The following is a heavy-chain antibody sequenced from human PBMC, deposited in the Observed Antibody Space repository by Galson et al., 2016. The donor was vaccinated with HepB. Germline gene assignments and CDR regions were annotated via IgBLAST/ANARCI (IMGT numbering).Heavy chain of an antibody. CDR3: AKWPTVVVFTSDYFDY. J-gene: IGHJ4*02. V-gene: IGHV3-23*01. Sequence: QTPGRGLEWVSGITGSGGTTHYADSVKGRFTISRDNSKNTLYLQMNSLRADDTAVYYCAKWPTVVVFTSDYFDYWGQGTLVTVSS. D-gene: IGHD3-22*01. CDR2: ITGSGGTT.